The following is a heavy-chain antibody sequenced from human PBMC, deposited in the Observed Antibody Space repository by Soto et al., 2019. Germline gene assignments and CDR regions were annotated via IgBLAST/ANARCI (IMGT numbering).Heavy chain of an antibody. D-gene: IGHD6-6*01. Sequence: SETLSLTCTVSGGSIRNYFWTWIRQPPGKGLEWIGYIHYSGTTSFFPSYNPSLRSRVTISEDTSKNQFSLKLLSVTTADTAVYFCAAGESSSMNLDKYYLDFWGQGTLVTVSS. V-gene: IGHV4-59*01. CDR2: IHYSGTT. J-gene: IGHJ4*02. CDR1: GGSIRNYF. CDR3: AAGESSSMNLDKYYLDF.